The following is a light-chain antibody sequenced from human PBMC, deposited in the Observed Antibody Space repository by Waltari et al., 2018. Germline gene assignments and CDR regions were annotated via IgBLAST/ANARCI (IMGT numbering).Light chain of an antibody. CDR3: QQTYITPRT. J-gene: IGKJ1*01. V-gene: IGKV1-39*01. CDR2: GAS. CDR1: QTITNY. Sequence: DIQMTQFPTSLSASVEDRVTITCRASQTITNYLNWYQQKSGKAPRLLIYGASNLQVGVPSRFRGSVSGTDFTLTISNLQPEDFATYYCQQTYITPRTFGQGTKVEIK.